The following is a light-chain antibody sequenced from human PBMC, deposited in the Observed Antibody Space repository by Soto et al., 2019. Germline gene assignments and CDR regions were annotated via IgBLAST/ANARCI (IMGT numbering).Light chain of an antibody. V-gene: IGKV1-12*01. Sequence: DIQMTLSPSSVSASVGDRVTITCRASQDISSWLAWYQQKPGKGPKLLIYAASNLQSGVPPRFSGSGSGTDFTLSISSLQPEDVATYYCQQANSFPLTFGGGTKVEIK. J-gene: IGKJ4*01. CDR2: AAS. CDR3: QQANSFPLT. CDR1: QDISSW.